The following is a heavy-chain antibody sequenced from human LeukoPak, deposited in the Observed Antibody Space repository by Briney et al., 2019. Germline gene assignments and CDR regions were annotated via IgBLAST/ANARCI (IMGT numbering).Heavy chain of an antibody. CDR1: GYTFTGYY. D-gene: IGHD2/OR15-2a*01. CDR2: INHNSCDT. CDR3: ARVSTLSHVFDM. V-gene: IGHV1-2*02. Sequence: GASVKVSCKASGYTFTGYYMHWVRQAPGQGLDWMGWINHNSCDTNYAHKFQGRVTITRDTSISTAYMEQNRLRSDDTAVYYCARVSTLSHVFDMGGQGTMVTVPS. J-gene: IGHJ3*02.